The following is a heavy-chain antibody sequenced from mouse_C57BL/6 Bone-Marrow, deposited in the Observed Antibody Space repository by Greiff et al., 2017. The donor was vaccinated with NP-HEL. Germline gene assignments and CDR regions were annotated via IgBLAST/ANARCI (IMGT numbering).Heavy chain of an antibody. J-gene: IGHJ3*01. CDR3: ARRIYDGYYGFAY. V-gene: IGHV5-12*01. CDR1: GFTFSDYY. CDR2: ISTGGGGT. D-gene: IGHD2-3*01. Sequence: DVKLVESGGGLVQPGGSLKLSCAASGFTFSDYYMYWVRQTPEQRLEWVAYISTGGGGTYYPDTVKGRFTISRDNAKNTLYLQMSRLKSEDTAMYDCARRIYDGYYGFAYWGQGTLVTVSA.